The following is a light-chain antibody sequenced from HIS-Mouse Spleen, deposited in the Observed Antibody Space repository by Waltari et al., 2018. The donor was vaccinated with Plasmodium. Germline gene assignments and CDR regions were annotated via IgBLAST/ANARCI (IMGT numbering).Light chain of an antibody. CDR2: EGS. V-gene: IGLV2-23*01. CDR3: CSYAGSSTNWV. Sequence: QSALTQPASVSGSPGQSITIPCTGTSSDVGSYNLVSWYQQHPGKAPKPMIYEGSKRPSGVSNRFSGSKSGNTASLTISGLQAEDEADYYCCSYAGSSTNWVFGGGTKLTVL. CDR1: SSDVGSYNL. J-gene: IGLJ3*02.